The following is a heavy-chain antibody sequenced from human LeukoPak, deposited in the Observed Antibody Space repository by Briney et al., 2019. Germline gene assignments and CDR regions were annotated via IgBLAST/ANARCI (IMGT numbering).Heavy chain of an antibody. Sequence: SETLSLTCTVSGGSISSYYWSWIWQPPGKGLEWIGEIYHSGSTNYNPSLKSRVTISVDKSKNQFSLKLSSVTAADTAVYYCASHYSSSWTDYPYYYGMDVWGQGTTVTVSS. D-gene: IGHD6-13*01. J-gene: IGHJ6*02. CDR3: ASHYSSSWTDYPYYYGMDV. CDR2: IYHSGST. CDR1: GGSISSYY. V-gene: IGHV4-59*12.